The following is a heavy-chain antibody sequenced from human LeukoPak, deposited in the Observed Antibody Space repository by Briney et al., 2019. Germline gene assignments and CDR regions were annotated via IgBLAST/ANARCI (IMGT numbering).Heavy chain of an antibody. J-gene: IGHJ6*03. CDR1: GGSFSGYY. CDR3: ARGLRYCSSTSCYEGPWYYYYYRDV. Sequence: SETLSLTCAVYGGSFSGYYWSWIRQPPGKGLEWIGEINHSGSTNYNPSLKSRVTISVDTSKNQFSLKLSSVTAADTAVYYCARGLRYCSSTSCYEGPWYYYYYRDVWGKGPTVTVSS. D-gene: IGHD2-2*01. CDR2: INHSGST. V-gene: IGHV4-34*01.